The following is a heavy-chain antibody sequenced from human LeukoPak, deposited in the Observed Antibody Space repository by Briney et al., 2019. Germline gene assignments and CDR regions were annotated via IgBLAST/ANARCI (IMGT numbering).Heavy chain of an antibody. J-gene: IGHJ5*02. CDR3: ARGGEGYFYVS. CDR2: ISYSGST. V-gene: IGHV4-30-4*01. D-gene: IGHD5-24*01. Sequence: SETLSLTCTVSRGSVSSGNYYWNWIRQPPGKGLEWIGYISYSGSTHYTPSLKSRVTTSKDTSRNQFSLEVASVTAADTAVYYCARGGEGYFYVSWGQGTLVTVSS. CDR1: RGSVSSGNYY.